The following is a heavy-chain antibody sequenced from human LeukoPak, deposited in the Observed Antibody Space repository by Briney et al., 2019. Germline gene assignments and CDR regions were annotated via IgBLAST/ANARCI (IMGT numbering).Heavy chain of an antibody. CDR1: GGTFSSYA. Sequence: SVKVSCKASGGTFSSYAISWVRQAPGQGLEWMGRIIPILGTANYAQKFQGRVTITADKSTSTAYMELSSLRSEDTAVYYCARAGRGDCSGGSCYPLPSYYYYGMDVWGQGTTVTVSS. J-gene: IGHJ6*02. CDR2: IIPILGTA. D-gene: IGHD2-15*01. V-gene: IGHV1-69*04. CDR3: ARAGRGDCSGGSCYPLPSYYYYGMDV.